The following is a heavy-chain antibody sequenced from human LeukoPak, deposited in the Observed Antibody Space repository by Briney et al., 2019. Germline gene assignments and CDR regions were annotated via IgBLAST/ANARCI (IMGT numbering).Heavy chain of an antibody. Sequence: ASVKVSCKASGYTFTGYYMHWVRQAPGQGLEWMGWINHNCGGTNYAQKFQGRVTMTRDTSISTAYMELSRLRSDDTAVYFCARGRVSSSSWSSTYYYYFYIDVWGKGTTVTVSS. J-gene: IGHJ6*03. V-gene: IGHV1-2*02. CDR3: ARGRVSSSSWSSTYYYYFYIDV. CDR2: INHNCGGT. D-gene: IGHD6-6*01. CDR1: GYTFTGYY.